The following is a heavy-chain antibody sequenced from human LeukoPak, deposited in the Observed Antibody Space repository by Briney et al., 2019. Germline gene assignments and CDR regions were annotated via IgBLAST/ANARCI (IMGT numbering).Heavy chain of an antibody. CDR2: IYTSGST. Sequence: SETLSLTCTVSGGSISSYYWSWIRQPAGKGMEWIGRIYTSGSTNYNPSLKSRVTISVDKSKNQFSLKLSSVTAADTAVYYCAKASIAAAGWFDPWGQGTLVTVSS. CDR3: AKASIAAAGWFDP. V-gene: IGHV4-4*07. D-gene: IGHD6-13*01. J-gene: IGHJ5*02. CDR1: GGSISSYY.